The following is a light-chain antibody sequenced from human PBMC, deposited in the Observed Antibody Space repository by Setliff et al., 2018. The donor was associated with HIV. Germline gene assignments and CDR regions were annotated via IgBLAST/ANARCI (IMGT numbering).Light chain of an antibody. Sequence: QSALIQPASVSGSPGQSITISCTGTSSDVGHYNYVSWYQQHPGKAPKFMIYDVSNRPSGISNRFSGSKSGNTASLTISGLQAEDEADYYCSSYTTNSTYVFGTGTKVTVL. CDR2: DVS. CDR1: SSDVGHYNY. V-gene: IGLV2-14*03. J-gene: IGLJ1*01. CDR3: SSYTTNSTYV.